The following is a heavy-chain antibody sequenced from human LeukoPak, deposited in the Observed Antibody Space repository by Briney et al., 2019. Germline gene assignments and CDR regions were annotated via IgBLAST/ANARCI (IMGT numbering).Heavy chain of an antibody. Sequence: GSLRLSCAASGFTFSSYSMNWVRQAPGKGLEWVSSISSSSSYIYYADSVKGRFTISRDNAKNSLYLQMNSLRAEDTAVYYCARGGYYSHDAFDIWGQGTMVTVSS. CDR1: GFTFSSYS. CDR3: ARGGYYSHDAFDI. J-gene: IGHJ3*02. V-gene: IGHV3-21*01. D-gene: IGHD3-22*01. CDR2: ISSSSSYI.